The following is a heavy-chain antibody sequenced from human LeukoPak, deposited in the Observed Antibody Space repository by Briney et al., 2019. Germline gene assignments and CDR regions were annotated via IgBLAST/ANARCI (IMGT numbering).Heavy chain of an antibody. Sequence: SETLSLTCTVSGGSISSSRYYGGWIRQPPGKGLEWIGSLYYSGNTYYNPSLKSRVTISVDTSKNQFSLKLSSVTAADTAVYYCASQYYDILTGRIGAFDFWGQGTLVTVSS. D-gene: IGHD3-9*01. CDR3: ASQYYDILTGRIGAFDF. J-gene: IGHJ4*02. CDR1: GGSISSSRYY. CDR2: LYYSGNT. V-gene: IGHV4-39*07.